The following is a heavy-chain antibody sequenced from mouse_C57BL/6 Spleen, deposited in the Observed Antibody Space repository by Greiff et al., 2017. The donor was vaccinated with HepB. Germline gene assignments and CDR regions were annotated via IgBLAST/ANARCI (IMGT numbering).Heavy chain of an antibody. J-gene: IGHJ3*01. Sequence: VKLMESGAELVRPGASVTLSCKASGYTFTDYEMHWVKQTPVHGLEWIGAIDPETGGTAYNQKFKGKAILTADKSSSTAYMELRSLTSEDSAVYYCTRGRNYDYAWFAYWGQGTLVTVSA. CDR1: GYTFTDYE. D-gene: IGHD2-4*01. V-gene: IGHV1-15*01. CDR3: TRGRNYDYAWFAY. CDR2: IDPETGGT.